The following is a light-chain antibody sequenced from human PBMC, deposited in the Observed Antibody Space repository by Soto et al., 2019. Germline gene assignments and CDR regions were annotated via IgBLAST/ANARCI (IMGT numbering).Light chain of an antibody. V-gene: IGKV3-20*01. CDR2: AAS. CDR3: QQYGHSPRT. CDR1: QNVSTF. Sequence: ENVLTQSPDTLSLSPGERATLSCRASQNVSTFLAWYQQKPGQGPRLLIYAASARAIGIPDRFSGSGSGTDFTLTISRLEPEDFAVYYCQQYGHSPRTFGQGTKVDIK. J-gene: IGKJ1*01.